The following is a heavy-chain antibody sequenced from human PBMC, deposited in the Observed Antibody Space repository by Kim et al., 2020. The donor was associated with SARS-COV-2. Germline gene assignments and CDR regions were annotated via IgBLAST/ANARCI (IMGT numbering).Heavy chain of an antibody. CDR1: GYTFTSYY. CDR3: ARGPIAVAGTGGELPLYYYYGMDV. D-gene: IGHD6-19*01. Sequence: ASVKVSCKASGYTFTSYYMHWVRQAPGQGLEWMGIINPSGGSTSYAQKFQGRVTMTRDTSTSTVYMELSSLRSEDTAVYYCARGPIAVAGTGGELPLYYYYGMDVWGQGTTVTVSS. V-gene: IGHV1-46*01. J-gene: IGHJ6*02. CDR2: INPSGGST.